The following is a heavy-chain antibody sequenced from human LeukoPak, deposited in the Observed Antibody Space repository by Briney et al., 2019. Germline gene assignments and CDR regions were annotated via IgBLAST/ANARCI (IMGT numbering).Heavy chain of an antibody. J-gene: IGHJ4*02. CDR1: GSPISGYF. CDR2: IHYSGST. D-gene: IGHD4-23*01. V-gene: IGHV4-59*01. CDR3: ARDWSNYAGNLFDS. Sequence: TSETLSLTCTVSGSPISGYFWSWIRQPPGKGLKWIGYIHYSGSTNYNPSLKSRVTISQDTSKNQFSLKLSSVTAADTAVYYCARDWSNYAGNLFDSWGQGTLVTVSS.